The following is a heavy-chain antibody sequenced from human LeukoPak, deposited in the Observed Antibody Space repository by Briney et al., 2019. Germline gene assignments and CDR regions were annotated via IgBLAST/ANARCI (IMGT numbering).Heavy chain of an antibody. J-gene: IGHJ6*02. V-gene: IGHV3-30-3*01. CDR1: GFTFSSYA. Sequence: GGSLRLSCAASGFTFSSYAMHWVRQAPGKGLEWVAVISYDGSNKYYADSVKGRFTISSDNSKNTLYLQMNSLRAEDTAVYYCARDSEVVTYYYYYGMDVWGQGTTVTVSS. CDR2: ISYDGSNK. CDR3: ARDSEVVTYYYYYGMDV. D-gene: IGHD3-22*01.